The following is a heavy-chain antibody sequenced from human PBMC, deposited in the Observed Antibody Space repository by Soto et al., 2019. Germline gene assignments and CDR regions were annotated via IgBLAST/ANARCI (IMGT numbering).Heavy chain of an antibody. CDR1: GFTFGSHG. CDR3: AKDLRTTISDYGMDV. Sequence: PGGSLRLSCVASGFTFGSHGMHWVRQAPVKGLEWVAVISYDETNEHYVDSVKGRFTISRDNSKSILYLQMNRLRPEDTAVYKCAKDLRTTISDYGMDVWGQGTTVTVSS. V-gene: IGHV3-30*18. J-gene: IGHJ6*02. CDR2: ISYDETNE.